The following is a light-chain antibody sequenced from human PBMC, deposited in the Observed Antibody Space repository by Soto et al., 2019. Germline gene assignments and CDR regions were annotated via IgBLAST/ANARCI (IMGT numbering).Light chain of an antibody. CDR2: DAS. Sequence: DIQMTQFPSTLSASVGDRVTITCRASQTTNTWLAWYQQKPGTAPKLLIYDASSLEGGVPSRFSASGSGTEFTLTISSLQPDDLATYYCQQYTSYPYTFGQGTKVEIK. J-gene: IGKJ2*01. CDR3: QQYTSYPYT. CDR1: QTTNTW. V-gene: IGKV1-5*01.